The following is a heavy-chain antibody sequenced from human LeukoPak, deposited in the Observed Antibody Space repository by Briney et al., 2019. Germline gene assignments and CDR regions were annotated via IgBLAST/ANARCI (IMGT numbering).Heavy chain of an antibody. J-gene: IGHJ4*02. Sequence: GGSLRLSCAASGFTFSSYAMSWVRQAPGKGLEWVSAISGSGGSTYYADSVKGRFTNSRDNSKNTLYLQMNSLRAEDTAVYYCAKWGTYDFWSGYYPFDYWGQGTLVTVSS. D-gene: IGHD3-3*01. CDR3: AKWGTYDFWSGYYPFDY. CDR2: ISGSGGST. V-gene: IGHV3-23*01. CDR1: GFTFSSYA.